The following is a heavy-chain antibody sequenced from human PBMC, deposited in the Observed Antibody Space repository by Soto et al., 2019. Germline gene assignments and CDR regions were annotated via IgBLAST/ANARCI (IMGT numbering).Heavy chain of an antibody. J-gene: IGHJ4*02. CDR1: GFTFTSYW. CDR3: ARRSLSLAYFNC. V-gene: IGHV5-51*01. D-gene: IGHD3-10*01. CDR2: IYPGDSDT. Sequence: PGESLKISCKGSGFTFTSYWIAWARQMPEKGLEWLGIIYPGDSDTRYSPSFQGQVTISADKSISTAYLQWSSLKASDTAMYYCARRSLSLAYFNCWGPGRLVTVCS.